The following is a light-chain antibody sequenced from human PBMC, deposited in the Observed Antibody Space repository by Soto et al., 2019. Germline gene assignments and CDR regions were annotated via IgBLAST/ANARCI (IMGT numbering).Light chain of an antibody. CDR1: SSDVGGYNY. V-gene: IGLV2-11*01. Sequence: QSALTQPRSVSGSPGQSVTISCTGTSSDVGGYNYVSWYQQHPGEAPKFMIYDVSKRPSGVADRFSGSKSGNTASLTISGLQAEDEADYFCCSYAGGYSYVFGTGTKLTVL. CDR2: DVS. J-gene: IGLJ1*01. CDR3: CSYAGGYSYV.